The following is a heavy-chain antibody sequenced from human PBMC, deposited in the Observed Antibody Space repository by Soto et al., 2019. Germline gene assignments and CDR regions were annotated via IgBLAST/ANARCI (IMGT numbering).Heavy chain of an antibody. CDR3: QRGYTVFGEVTRYPFEY. V-gene: IGHV3-7*01. CDR2: IRQDGSAK. D-gene: IGHD3-3*01. CDR1: VLTISSYG. J-gene: IGHJ1*01. Sequence: WWCXRLSGSAAVLTISSYGVVLFRHAPGKGLGWVANIRQDGSAKYYADSVKGRFTISRDNAKNSLHLQMNSLRAEDAAVYYCQRGYTVFGEVTRYPFEY.